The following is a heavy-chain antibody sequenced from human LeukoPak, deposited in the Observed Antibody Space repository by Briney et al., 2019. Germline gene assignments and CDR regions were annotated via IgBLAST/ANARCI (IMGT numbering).Heavy chain of an antibody. CDR1: GGTFSSYA. D-gene: IGHD3-22*01. CDR3: ARVGSDYYDSSGCFDY. V-gene: IGHV1-69*13. CDR2: IIPIFGTA. Sequence: GASVKVSCKASGGTFSSYAISWVRQAPGQGLEWVGGIIPIFGTANYAQKYQGRVTITADESTSTAYMELSSLRSEDTAVYYCARVGSDYYDSSGCFDYWGQGTLVTVSS. J-gene: IGHJ4*02.